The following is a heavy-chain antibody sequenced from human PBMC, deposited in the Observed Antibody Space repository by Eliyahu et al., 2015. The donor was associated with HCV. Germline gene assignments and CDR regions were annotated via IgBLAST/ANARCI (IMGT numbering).Heavy chain of an antibody. CDR1: GFTFPDFA. J-gene: IGHJ3*02. Sequence: EVQLVESGGALVQPGGSLRLSCAASGFTFPDFAIAWVRQAPGAGLEWLSAISGNSEHIFYADSVKGRFTTSRDYSSNTVYLQMNYLRAEDTAIYYCAKRGGVAGRIRGVVDAFDIWGQGTRVSVSS. CDR2: ISGNSEHI. CDR3: AKRGGVAGRIRGVVDAFDI. D-gene: IGHD3-10*01. V-gene: IGHV3-23*04.